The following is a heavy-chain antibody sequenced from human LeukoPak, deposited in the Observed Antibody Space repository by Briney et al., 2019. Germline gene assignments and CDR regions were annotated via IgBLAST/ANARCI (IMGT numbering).Heavy chain of an antibody. D-gene: IGHD1-26*01. V-gene: IGHV4-39*01. Sequence: PSETLSLTCTVSGDSISKSSYYGVWIRQPPGKGLEWIGSIHYSGSTYYNPSLKSRVAKSIDTSKNQFSLKLSSVTAADTAVYYCARLRSWSSLNSWGQGTLVTVSS. CDR2: IHYSGST. CDR1: GDSISKSSYY. J-gene: IGHJ4*02. CDR3: ARLRSWSSLNS.